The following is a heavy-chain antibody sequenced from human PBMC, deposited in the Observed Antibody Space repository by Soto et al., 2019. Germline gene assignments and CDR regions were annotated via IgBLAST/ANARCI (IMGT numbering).Heavy chain of an antibody. V-gene: IGHV3-23*01. CDR2: IAGSGFGT. D-gene: IGHD2-15*01. J-gene: IGHJ4*02. CDR1: RFAFNNYA. CDR3: AKTGGYCSGAACYDDY. Sequence: GGSLRLSCAASRFAFNNYAMTWVRQAPGKGLEWVSTIAGSGFGTYYAESVKGRFTISRDNSENMLYLQMNSLRVEDTAVYYCAKTGGYCSGAACYDDYWGRGTLVTVSS.